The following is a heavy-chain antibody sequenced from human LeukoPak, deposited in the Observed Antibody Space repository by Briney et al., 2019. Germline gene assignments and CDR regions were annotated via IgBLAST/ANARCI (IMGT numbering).Heavy chain of an antibody. CDR3: ATHYYGSGSSLYFDY. D-gene: IGHD3-10*01. Sequence: PSETLSLTCTVSGGCVSSGSYYWSWIRQPPGKGLEWIGYIYYTGRTNYNPSLKSRVTISVDTSKNQFSLKLSSVTAADTAVYYCATHYYGSGSSLYFDYWGQGTLVTVSS. V-gene: IGHV4-61*01. CDR1: GGCVSSGSYY. CDR2: IYYTGRT. J-gene: IGHJ4*02.